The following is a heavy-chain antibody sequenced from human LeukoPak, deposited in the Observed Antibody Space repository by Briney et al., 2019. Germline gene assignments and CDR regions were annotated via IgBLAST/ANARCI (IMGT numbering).Heavy chain of an antibody. CDR2: IKHDGSEK. V-gene: IGHV3-7*01. CDR1: GFTFSGYW. J-gene: IGHJ4*02. Sequence: GGSLRLSCAASGFTFSGYWMSWVRQAPGKGLEWVAQIKHDGSEKYYVDSVKGRFTISRDNAKNSLYLQMNSLRAEDTVVYYCAREYSTGWYSHWGQGILVTVSS. D-gene: IGHD6-19*01. CDR3: AREYSTGWYSH.